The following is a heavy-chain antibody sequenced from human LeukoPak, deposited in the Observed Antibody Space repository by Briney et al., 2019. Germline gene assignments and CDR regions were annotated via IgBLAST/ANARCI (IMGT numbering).Heavy chain of an antibody. V-gene: IGHV1-69*10. CDR1: GGTFISYA. J-gene: IGHJ6*02. CDR2: IIPIFGIA. Sequence: ASVTVSCKASGGTFISYAISWVRQAPGQGLEGMGRIIPIFGIANYAQKFQGRVTITADKSTSTAYMELSSLRSEDTAVYYCARDRRGPEGHYYGMDVWGQGTTVTVSS. CDR3: ARDRRGPEGHYYGMDV.